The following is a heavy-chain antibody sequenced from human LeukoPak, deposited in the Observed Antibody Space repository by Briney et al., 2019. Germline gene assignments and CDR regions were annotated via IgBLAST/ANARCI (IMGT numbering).Heavy chain of an antibody. D-gene: IGHD2-15*01. J-gene: IGHJ4*02. CDR2: IRSKAYGGTT. CDR1: GFTFGDYA. CDR3: TRALHYDY. Sequence: PGRSLRLSCTASGFTFGDYAISWVRQAPGKGLEWVGFIRSKAYGGTTEYAASVKGRFTISRDDSKSIAYLQMNSLKTEDTAVYYCTRALHYDYWGQGTLVTVSS. V-gene: IGHV3-49*04.